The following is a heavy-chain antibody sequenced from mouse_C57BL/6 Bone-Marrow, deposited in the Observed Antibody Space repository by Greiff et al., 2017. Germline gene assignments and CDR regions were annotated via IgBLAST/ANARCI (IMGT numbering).Heavy chain of an antibody. J-gene: IGHJ4*01. Sequence: VQLQQSGAELAKPGASVKLSCKASGYTFTSYWMHWVKQRPGQGLEWIGYINPSSGYPKYNQKFKDKATLTADKSSITAYMQLSSLTYEYSAVYYCASLITSVVAPYAMDYWGQGTSVTVSS. CDR2: INPSSGYP. D-gene: IGHD1-1*01. CDR3: ASLITSVVAPYAMDY. CDR1: GYTFTSYW. V-gene: IGHV1-7*01.